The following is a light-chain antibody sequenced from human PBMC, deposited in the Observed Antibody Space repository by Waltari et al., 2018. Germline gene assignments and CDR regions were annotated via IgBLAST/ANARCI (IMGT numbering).Light chain of an antibody. J-gene: IGLJ2*01. CDR1: SSKIGAGYD. CDR2: VKN. V-gene: IGLV1-40*01. Sequence: QSVLTQPPSVSGAPGQRVTISCAGSSSKIGAGYDVHWYQQLPGTAPTRLLSVKNNRPSGGPGRFSCSKTGSSASLAITGLQAADEAEYYCQSYDSSVRGSAVFGGGTKLTVL. CDR3: QSYDSSVRGSAV.